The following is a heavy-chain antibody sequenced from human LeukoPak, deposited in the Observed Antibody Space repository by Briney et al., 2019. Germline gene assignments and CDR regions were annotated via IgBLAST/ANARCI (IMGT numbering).Heavy chain of an antibody. Sequence: TGGSLRLSCAASGFTFSSYSMNWVRQAPGKGLEYVSTISSDGGGTYYANSVKGRFTISRDNSKNTLDLQMGSLRSEDMAMYDCARGQRWELLPSYLEYWGQGTRVTVSS. D-gene: IGHD1-26*01. CDR1: GFTFSSYS. V-gene: IGHV3-64*01. CDR3: ARGQRWELLPSYLEY. J-gene: IGHJ4*02. CDR2: ISSDGGGT.